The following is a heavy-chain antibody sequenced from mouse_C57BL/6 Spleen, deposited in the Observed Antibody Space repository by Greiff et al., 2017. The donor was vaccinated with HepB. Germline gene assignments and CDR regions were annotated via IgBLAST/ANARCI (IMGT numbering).Heavy chain of an antibody. J-gene: IGHJ1*03. CDR1: GYTFTSYW. V-gene: IGHV1-55*01. D-gene: IGHD1-1*01. Sequence: QVQLQQSGAELVKPGASVKMSCKASGYTFTSYWITWVKQRPGQGLEWIGDIYPGSGSTNYNEKFKSKATLTVDTSSSTAYMQLSSLTSEDSAVYYGARDPYYYGSSYWYFDVWGTGTTVTVSS. CDR2: IYPGSGST. CDR3: ARDPYYYGSSYWYFDV.